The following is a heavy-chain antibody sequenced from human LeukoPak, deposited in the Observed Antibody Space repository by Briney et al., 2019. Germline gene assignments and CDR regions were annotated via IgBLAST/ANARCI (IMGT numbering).Heavy chain of an antibody. D-gene: IGHD2-2*01. Sequence: ASLKLSCAASGYTFTSYGISWVRQAPGQGLEWMGWISAYNGNTNYAHKLQGRVTITTDTSTSTAYMDLRSLRSDDTAVYYCARDGYQPLDVTYFQHWGQGTLVTVSS. CDR3: ARDGYQPLDVTYFQH. J-gene: IGHJ1*01. V-gene: IGHV1-18*01. CDR1: GYTFTSYG. CDR2: ISAYNGNT.